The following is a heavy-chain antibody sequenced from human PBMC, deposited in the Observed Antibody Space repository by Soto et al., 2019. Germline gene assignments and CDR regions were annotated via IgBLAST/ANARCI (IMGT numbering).Heavy chain of an antibody. D-gene: IGHD1-26*01. CDR1: GGSFGGYY. V-gene: IGHV4-34*01. J-gene: IGHJ4*02. CDR2: INHSGST. Sequence: PSEILSVTIAVYGGSFGGYYWRWIRQPPGKGLEWIGEINHSGSTNYNPSLKSRVTISVDTSKNQFSLKLSSVTAADTDVYYCARDGWSYWLDYWGQGTMVTVYS. CDR3: ARDGWSYWLDY.